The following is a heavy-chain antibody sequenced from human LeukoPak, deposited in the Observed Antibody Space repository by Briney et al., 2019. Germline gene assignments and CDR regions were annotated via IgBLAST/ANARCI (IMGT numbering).Heavy chain of an antibody. Sequence: GGSLRLSCAASTFNFSSYNMNWVRQAPGKGLEWVSSISSSGTYIYYRDSVKGRFTISRDNAENSVYLQMNSLRVEDTAIYYCARDRGSYRPIDYWGQGTLVTVSS. CDR3: ARDRGSYRPIDY. CDR1: TFNFSSYN. D-gene: IGHD1-26*01. J-gene: IGHJ4*02. V-gene: IGHV3-21*01. CDR2: ISSSGTYI.